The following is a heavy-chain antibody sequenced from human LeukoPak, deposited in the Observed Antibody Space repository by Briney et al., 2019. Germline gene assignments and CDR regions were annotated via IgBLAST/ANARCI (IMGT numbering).Heavy chain of an antibody. V-gene: IGHV4-4*09. CDR1: GGSISSYY. CDR2: IYTSGST. CDR3: ARLASRWLQFSYFDY. Sequence: TASETLSLTCTVSGGSISSYYWSWVREPPGKGLEWIGYIYTSGSTNYNPSLKSRVTISVDTSKNQFSLKLSSVTAADTAVYYCARLASRWLQFSYFDYWGQGTLVTVSS. D-gene: IGHD5-24*01. J-gene: IGHJ4*02.